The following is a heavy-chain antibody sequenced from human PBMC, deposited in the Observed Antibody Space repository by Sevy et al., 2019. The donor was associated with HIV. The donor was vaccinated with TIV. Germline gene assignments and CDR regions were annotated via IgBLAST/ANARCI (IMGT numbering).Heavy chain of an antibody. Sequence: GGSLRLSCTASGFTFSSAWMSWVRQAPGKGLEWVGRIKSEFDGGAIDYAAPVKGRFSIPREDSKNTVYLQMNSLKTDDTAVYYCITDPAYRGYDEEVINYYFYGMDVWGQGTTVTVSS. CDR3: ITDPAYRGYDEEVINYYFYGMDV. CDR2: IKSEFDGGAI. CDR1: GFTFSSAW. D-gene: IGHD5-12*01. J-gene: IGHJ6*02. V-gene: IGHV3-15*01.